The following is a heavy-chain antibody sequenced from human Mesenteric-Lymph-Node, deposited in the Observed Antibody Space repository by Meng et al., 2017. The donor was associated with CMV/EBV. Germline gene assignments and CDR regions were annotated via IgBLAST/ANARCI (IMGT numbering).Heavy chain of an antibody. CDR2: IFYSGSA. J-gene: IGHJ5*02. Sequence: HLQESGPRLVQPSEPLSLNCPVSGGSISSSWHYWGWIRQPPGKGLEWIGSIFYSGSAHYNPALESRVTISIDKSKNEFFLNLGSVTAADTAMYFCARDTLTYSYGPGWIDPWGQGTLVTVSS. V-gene: IGHV4-39*02. CDR3: ARDTLTYSYGPGWIDP. D-gene: IGHD3-10*01. CDR1: GGSISSSWHY.